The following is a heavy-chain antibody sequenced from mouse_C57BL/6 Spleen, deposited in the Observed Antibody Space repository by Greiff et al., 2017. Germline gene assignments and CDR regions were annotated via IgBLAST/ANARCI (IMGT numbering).Heavy chain of an antibody. Sequence: VQLQQSGAELVRPGASVKLSCKASGYTFTDYYINWVKQRPGQGLEWIARIYPGSGNTYYNEKFKGKATLTAEKSSSTAYMQLSSLTSEDSAVYFCARSTYGNPDYWGQGTTLTVSS. CDR2: IYPGSGNT. J-gene: IGHJ2*01. CDR3: ARSTYGNPDY. CDR1: GYTFTDYY. V-gene: IGHV1-76*01. D-gene: IGHD2-1*01.